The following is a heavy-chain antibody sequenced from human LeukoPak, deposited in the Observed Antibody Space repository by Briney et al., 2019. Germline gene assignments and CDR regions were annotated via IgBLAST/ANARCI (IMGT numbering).Heavy chain of an antibody. CDR2: IYYSGST. Sequence: SETLSLTCTDSGGSISSYYWSWIRQPPGKGLEWIGYIYYSGSTNYNPSLKSRVTISVDTSKNQFSLKLSSVTAADTAVYYCARFLPYGSGSPYYFDYWGQGTLVTVSS. D-gene: IGHD3-10*01. V-gene: IGHV4-59*13. CDR3: ARFLPYGSGSPYYFDY. J-gene: IGHJ4*02. CDR1: GGSISSYY.